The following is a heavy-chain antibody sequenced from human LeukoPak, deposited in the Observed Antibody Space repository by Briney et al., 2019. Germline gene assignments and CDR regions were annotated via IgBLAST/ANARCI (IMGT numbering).Heavy chain of an antibody. Sequence: PSETLSLTCTVSGGSISSYYWSWIRQPPGKGLEWIGYIYYSGSTNYNPSLKSRVTISVDTSKNQFSLKLSSVTAADTAVYYCATIGSGYYLYFDYWGQGTLVTVSS. D-gene: IGHD3-22*01. CDR1: GGSISSYY. V-gene: IGHV4-59*01. CDR2: IYYSGST. CDR3: ATIGSGYYLYFDY. J-gene: IGHJ4*02.